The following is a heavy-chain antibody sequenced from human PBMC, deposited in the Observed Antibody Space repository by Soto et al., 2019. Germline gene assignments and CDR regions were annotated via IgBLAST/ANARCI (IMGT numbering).Heavy chain of an antibody. CDR2: ILVGGST. V-gene: IGHV3-23*01. CDR3: AKGTGTGGGACDI. J-gene: IGHJ3*02. Sequence: GGSLRLSCAASGFICSSYDMSWVRQAPGKGLEWVSTILVGGSTHYEDSVKGRFTISRDRSKNTLYLQMNSLTAGDTAVYYCAKGTGTGGGACDICGQGRMVTVS. CDR1: GFICSSYD. D-gene: IGHD2-8*02.